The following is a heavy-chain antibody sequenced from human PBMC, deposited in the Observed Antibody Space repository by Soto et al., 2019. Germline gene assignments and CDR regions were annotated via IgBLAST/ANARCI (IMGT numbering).Heavy chain of an antibody. CDR1: GFTFSSYW. D-gene: IGHD2-2*01. CDR2: IKQDGSEK. CDR3: ARRCSSTSCYSSLVRWFAP. Sequence: EVQLVESGGGLVQPGGSLRLSCAASGFTFSSYWMSWVRQAPGKGLEWVANIKQDGSEKYYVDSVKGRFTVSRDNAKNSLYLQMNSVRAEDTAVYYCARRCSSTSCYSSLVRWFAPWGQGTLVTVSS. J-gene: IGHJ5*02. V-gene: IGHV3-7*01.